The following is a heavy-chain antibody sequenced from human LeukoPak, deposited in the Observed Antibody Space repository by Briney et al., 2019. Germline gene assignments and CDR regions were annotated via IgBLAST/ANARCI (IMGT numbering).Heavy chain of an antibody. V-gene: IGHV1-46*01. Sequence: PWASLTVSCTASGGTFSSDVINWGRQAPGPGLEWRGRINPSGGNRSYAQTFQGRGTMTRDTSTSTVHMELSSLRSEDTAVDYCARAEVAADPNDYWGQGTLVTVSS. CDR1: GGTFSSDV. J-gene: IGHJ4*02. D-gene: IGHD2-2*01. CDR3: ARAEVAADPNDY. CDR2: INPSGGNR.